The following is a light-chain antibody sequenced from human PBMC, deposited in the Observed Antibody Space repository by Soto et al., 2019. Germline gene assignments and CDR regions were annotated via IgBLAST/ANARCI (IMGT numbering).Light chain of an antibody. CDR2: KAS. Sequence: DIQMTRSPSSLSSSVVYIFSITFRSSQSISSWLAWYQQKPGKAPKLLIYKASTLKSGVPSRFSGSGSGTEFTLTISSLQPEDFATYHCQQLTSYPRSTFGQGTRLEI. J-gene: IGKJ5*01. CDR1: QSISSW. V-gene: IGKV1-5*03. CDR3: QQLTSYPRST.